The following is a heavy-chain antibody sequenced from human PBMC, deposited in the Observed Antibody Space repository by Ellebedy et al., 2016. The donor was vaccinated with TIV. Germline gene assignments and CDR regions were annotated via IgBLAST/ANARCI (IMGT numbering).Heavy chain of an antibody. CDR2: IIPMFATT. CDR3: ARHRGYYYYYGMDV. CDR1: GDTFTNYA. V-gene: IGHV1-69*06. J-gene: IGHJ6*02. Sequence: SVKVSCKAPGDTFTNYAFTWVRQAPGQGLEWMGGIIPMFATTNYAQKFQGRVPITADRFTSTAYLELSSLRSEDTAVYYCARHRGYYYYYGMDVWGQGTTVTVSS.